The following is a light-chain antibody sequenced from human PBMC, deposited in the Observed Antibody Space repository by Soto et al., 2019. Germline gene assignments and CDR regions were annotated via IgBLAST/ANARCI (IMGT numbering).Light chain of an antibody. V-gene: IGKV3-15*01. Sequence: EIVMTQSPASLSVSPGDGVTLSCRASQSVASNVAWYQQKPGQGPRLLIHGASTRAVGVPARFSGSGSGTECTLTISSLQSGDFAVYYCQQYHNWPPQYTFGQGTKLQIK. CDR2: GAS. CDR3: QQYHNWPPQYT. CDR1: QSVASN. J-gene: IGKJ2*01.